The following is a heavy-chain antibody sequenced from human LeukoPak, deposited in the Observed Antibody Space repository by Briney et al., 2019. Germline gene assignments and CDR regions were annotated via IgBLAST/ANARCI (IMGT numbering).Heavy chain of an antibody. Sequence: SVKVSCKASGGTFSSYAISWVRQAPGQGLEWMGGIIPIFGTANYAQKFQGRVTITADESTSTAYMELSSLRSEDTAVYYCARVPWFGELLSSWFDPWGQGTLVTVSS. CDR3: ARVPWFGELLSSWFDP. CDR2: IIPIFGTA. D-gene: IGHD3-10*01. J-gene: IGHJ5*02. CDR1: GGTFSSYA. V-gene: IGHV1-69*13.